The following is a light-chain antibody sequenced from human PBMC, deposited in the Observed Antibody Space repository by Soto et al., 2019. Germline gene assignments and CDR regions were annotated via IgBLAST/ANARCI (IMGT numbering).Light chain of an antibody. CDR1: QSVNLN. CDR3: HQYTSLPLGT. J-gene: IGKJ3*01. Sequence: EIMMTKSPGTLSVSPGEGATLSCTARQSVNLNLAWYQQKPGQPPSLLLYGASTRATGIPVRFRGSGSGTDFTLTLSSLHSEDSAVYYCHQYTSLPLGTFGPGTKVEIK. V-gene: IGKV3-15*01. CDR2: GAS.